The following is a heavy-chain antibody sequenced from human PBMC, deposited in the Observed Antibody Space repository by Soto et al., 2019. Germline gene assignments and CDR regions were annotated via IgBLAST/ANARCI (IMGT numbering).Heavy chain of an antibody. CDR3: ARDQREVFVIGTTVTTHDAFDI. CDR2: ISAYNGNT. V-gene: IGHV1-18*01. CDR1: GYTFTSYG. D-gene: IGHD4-17*01. Sequence: QVQLVQSGAEVKKPGASVKVSCKASGYTFTSYGISWVRQAPGQGLEWMGWISAYNGNTNYAQKLQGRVTMTTDTSTSTAYMELRSLTSDDTAVYYCARDQREVFVIGTTVTTHDAFDIWGQGTMVTVSS. J-gene: IGHJ3*02.